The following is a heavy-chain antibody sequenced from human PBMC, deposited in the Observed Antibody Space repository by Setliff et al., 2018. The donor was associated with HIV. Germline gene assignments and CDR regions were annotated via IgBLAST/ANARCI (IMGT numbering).Heavy chain of an antibody. CDR3: ASTENYYDTSAYYYQRY. D-gene: IGHD3-22*01. J-gene: IGHJ4*02. CDR2: INPNGGGT. Sequence: GASVKVSCKTSGYTFTSYFIHWVRQAPGQGLEWMGIINPNGGGTSYAQKFQGRVTLTSDTSTNTAYMELSSLRSEDTAVYYCASTENYYDTSAYYYQRYWGQGTLVTVSS. V-gene: IGHV1-46*01. CDR1: GYTFTSYF.